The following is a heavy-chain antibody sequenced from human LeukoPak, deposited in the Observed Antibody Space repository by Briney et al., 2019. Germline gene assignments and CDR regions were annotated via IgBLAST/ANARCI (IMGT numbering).Heavy chain of an antibody. Sequence: QSGGSLRLSCTASGFTFGDYAMSWVRQAPGKGLEWVGFIRSKAYGGTTEYAASVKGRFTISRDDSKSIAYLQMNTLKTEDTAVYYCTRNNGGYYGYYYWGQGTLVTVSS. J-gene: IGHJ4*02. D-gene: IGHD4-17*01. V-gene: IGHV3-49*04. CDR3: TRNNGGYYGYYY. CDR2: IRSKAYGGTT. CDR1: GFTFGDYA.